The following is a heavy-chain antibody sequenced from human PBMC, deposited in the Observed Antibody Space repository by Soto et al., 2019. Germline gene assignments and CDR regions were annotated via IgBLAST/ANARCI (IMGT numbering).Heavy chain of an antibody. CDR2: ISAYNGNT. CDR1: GYTFTSQG. J-gene: IGHJ4*02. D-gene: IGHD6-19*01. Sequence: QVQLVQSGAEVKKPGASVKVSCKASGYTFTSQGISWVRQAPGQGLERMGWISAYNGNTNYAQEFQGRVTMTTDTSTSTAYMELRSLRSDDTAVYFCARDRGSSAWYSFDYWGQGTLVTVSS. V-gene: IGHV1-18*01. CDR3: ARDRGSSAWYSFDY.